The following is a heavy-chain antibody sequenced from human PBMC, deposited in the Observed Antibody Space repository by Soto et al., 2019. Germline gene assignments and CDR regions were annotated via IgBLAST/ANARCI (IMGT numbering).Heavy chain of an antibody. CDR1: GGTFSSYA. CDR3: AKDRGDLWSGYYTGGSYYYYGMDV. J-gene: IGHJ6*02. D-gene: IGHD3-3*01. Sequence: ASVKVSCKASGGTFSSYAISWVRQAPGQGLEWMGGIIPIFGTANYAQKFQGRVTITADEYTSTAYMELISLRSEDTAVDYCAKDRGDLWSGYYTGGSYYYYGMDVWGQGTTVTVSS. V-gene: IGHV1-69*13. CDR2: IIPIFGTA.